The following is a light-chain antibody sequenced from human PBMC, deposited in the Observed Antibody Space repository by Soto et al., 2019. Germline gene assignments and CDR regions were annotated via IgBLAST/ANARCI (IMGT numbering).Light chain of an antibody. Sequence: QSALTQPASVSGSPGQSITVSCTGTSGDVGAYNHVSWYQQHPGKAPKLIISEVTNRPSGVSNRFSGSKSGNTASPTISGLQTEDEADYYCTSYTTIRTYVFGSGTKVTVL. CDR2: EVT. J-gene: IGLJ1*01. CDR3: TSYTTIRTYV. V-gene: IGLV2-14*01. CDR1: SGDVGAYNH.